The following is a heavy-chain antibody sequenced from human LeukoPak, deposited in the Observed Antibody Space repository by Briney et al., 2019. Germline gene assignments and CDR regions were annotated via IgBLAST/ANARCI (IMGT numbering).Heavy chain of an antibody. CDR3: ARGSGWLDI. D-gene: IGHD6-19*01. V-gene: IGHV4-59*01. CDR2: VFHTGST. J-gene: IGHJ3*02. CDR1: GGSITSYY. Sequence: SQTLSLTCTVSGGSITSYYWSWVRQPPGKGLEWIGYVFHTGSTNYNPSLKSPVTMSLDTSKKQFSLKLSSVTAADTAVYYCARGSGWLDIWGQGTMVTVSS.